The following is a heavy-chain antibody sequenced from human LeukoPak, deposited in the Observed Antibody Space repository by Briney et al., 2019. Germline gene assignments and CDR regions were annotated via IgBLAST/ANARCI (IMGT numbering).Heavy chain of an antibody. Sequence: SGESLKISCKGSGYSFTSYWISWVRQMPGKGLEWMGRIDPSDSYTNYSPSLQGHVTISADKSISTAYLQWSSLKASDTAMYYCARHLRVGATRDAFDIWGQGTMVTVSS. CDR2: IDPSDSYT. V-gene: IGHV5-10-1*01. CDR3: ARHLRVGATRDAFDI. CDR1: GYSFTSYW. D-gene: IGHD1-26*01. J-gene: IGHJ3*02.